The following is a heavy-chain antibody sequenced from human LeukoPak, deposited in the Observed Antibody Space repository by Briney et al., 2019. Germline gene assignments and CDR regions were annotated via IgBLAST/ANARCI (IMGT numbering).Heavy chain of an antibody. V-gene: IGHV3-11*04. Sequence: GGSLRLSCAASGFTFSDYYMSWIRQAPGKGLEWVSYISSSGSVTYYAASVRGRFTISRDNAKNSLFLQMNSLGAEDTAVYYCAAETSGSYYWGQGTLVTVSS. CDR1: GFTFSDYY. D-gene: IGHD1-26*01. J-gene: IGHJ4*02. CDR3: AAETSGSYY. CDR2: ISSSGSVT.